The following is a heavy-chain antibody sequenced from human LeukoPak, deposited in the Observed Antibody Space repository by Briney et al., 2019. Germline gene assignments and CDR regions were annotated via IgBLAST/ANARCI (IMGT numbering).Heavy chain of an antibody. Sequence: PGRSLRLSCAASGFTFSSYAMHWVRQAPGKGLEWVAVISYDGSSKYYADSVKGRFTISRDNSKNTLYLQMNSLRAEDTAVYYCARGPARNYYGSGSYRHNWFDPWGQGTLVTVSS. CDR2: ISYDGSSK. J-gene: IGHJ5*02. V-gene: IGHV3-30*04. D-gene: IGHD3-10*01. CDR1: GFTFSSYA. CDR3: ARGPARNYYGSGSYRHNWFDP.